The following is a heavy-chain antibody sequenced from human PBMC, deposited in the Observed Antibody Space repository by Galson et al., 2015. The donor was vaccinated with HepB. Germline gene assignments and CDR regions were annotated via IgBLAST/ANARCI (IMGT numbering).Heavy chain of an antibody. D-gene: IGHD5-12*01. CDR1: GYTFTSYY. Sequence: SVKVSCKASGYTFTSYYMHWVRQAPGQGLEWMGIINPSGGSTSYAQKFQGRVTMTRDTSISTAYLQWSSLKASDTAMYYCAREGEGGYDSHYYYGMDVWGQGTTVTVSS. V-gene: IGHV1-46*01. CDR2: INPSGGST. J-gene: IGHJ6*02. CDR3: AREGEGGYDSHYYYGMDV.